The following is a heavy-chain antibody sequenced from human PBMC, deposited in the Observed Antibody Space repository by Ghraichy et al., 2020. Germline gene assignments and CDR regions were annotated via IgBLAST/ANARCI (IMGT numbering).Heavy chain of an antibody. CDR1: GYTFTGYY. V-gene: IGHV1-2*04. CDR2: INPNSGGT. D-gene: IGHD6-19*01. J-gene: IGHJ4*02. CDR3: ARDPGSSGLPYYFDY. Sequence: ASVKVSCKASGYTFTGYYMHWVRQAPGQGLEWMGWINPNSGGTNYAQKFQGWVTMTRDTSISTAYMELSRLRSDDTAVYYCARDPGSSGLPYYFDYWGQGTLVTVSS.